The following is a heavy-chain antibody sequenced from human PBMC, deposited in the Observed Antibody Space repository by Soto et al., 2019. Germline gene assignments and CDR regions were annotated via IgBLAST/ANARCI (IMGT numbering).Heavy chain of an antibody. CDR1: GFTFSSYA. CDR2: ISGSGGST. CDR3: ASPKKGYYYYYMDV. J-gene: IGHJ6*03. Sequence: GGSLRLSCAASGFTFSSYAMSWVRQAPGKGLEWVSAISGSGGSTYYADSVKGRFTISRDNSKNTLYLQMNSLRAEDAAECYCASPKKGYYYYYMDVWGKGTTVTVSS. V-gene: IGHV3-23*01.